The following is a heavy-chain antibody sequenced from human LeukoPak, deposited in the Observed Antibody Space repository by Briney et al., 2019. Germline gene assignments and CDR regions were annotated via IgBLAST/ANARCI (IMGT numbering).Heavy chain of an antibody. V-gene: IGHV1-18*04. CDR2: ISTYSGNT. D-gene: IGHD6-13*01. CDR3: ARGRAAADDFDY. J-gene: IGHJ4*02. CDR1: GYTFTNYG. Sequence: ASVEVSCKASGYTFTNYGISWVRQAPGQGLEWMGWISTYSGNTNYVQKLQGRVTMTTDTSTNTAYMELRSLRSDDTAVYYCARGRAAADDFDYWGQGTLVTVSS.